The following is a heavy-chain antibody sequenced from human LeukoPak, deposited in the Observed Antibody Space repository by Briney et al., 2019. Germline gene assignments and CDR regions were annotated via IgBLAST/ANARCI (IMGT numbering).Heavy chain of an antibody. V-gene: IGHV3-33*06. Sequence: PGGSLRLSCAASGFTFSDSGMHWVRQAPGKGLEWVAVIWYSGSSNYYADSVKGRFTISRDNSKNTLYLQMNSLREEDTAVYYCAKEAVVALPAGLDYWGQGTLVTVSS. CDR2: IWYSGSSN. J-gene: IGHJ4*02. CDR3: AKEAVVALPAGLDY. D-gene: IGHD3-22*01. CDR1: GFTFSDSG.